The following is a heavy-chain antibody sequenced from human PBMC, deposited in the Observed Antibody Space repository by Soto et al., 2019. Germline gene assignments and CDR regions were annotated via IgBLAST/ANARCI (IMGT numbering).Heavy chain of an antibody. Sequence: LSLTCALHGASFRGYIWTWICKPTGNGLQWIGQINDSGSTYYNPSLKSRVIISMHTSNDQFSLELTSVTAADSAMYYCARGLITGSSYSGGWYYFDHWGQGTQVT. V-gene: IGHV4-34*01. CDR3: ARGLITGSSYSGGWYYFDH. D-gene: IGHD1-26*01. CDR1: GASFRGYI. J-gene: IGHJ4*02. CDR2: INDSGST.